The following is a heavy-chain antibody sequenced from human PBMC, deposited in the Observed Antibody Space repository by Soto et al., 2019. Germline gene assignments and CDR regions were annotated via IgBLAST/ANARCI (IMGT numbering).Heavy chain of an antibody. Sequence: ESGGGVVQPGRSLRLSCAASGFTFSSYAMHWVRQAPGKGLEWVAVISYDGSNKYYADSVKGRFTISRDNSKNTLYLQMNSLRAEDTAVYYCARSSGYYDSSGYYLNYYYGMDVWGQGTTVTVSS. J-gene: IGHJ6*02. V-gene: IGHV3-30-3*01. D-gene: IGHD3-22*01. CDR1: GFTFSSYA. CDR2: ISYDGSNK. CDR3: ARSSGYYDSSGYYLNYYYGMDV.